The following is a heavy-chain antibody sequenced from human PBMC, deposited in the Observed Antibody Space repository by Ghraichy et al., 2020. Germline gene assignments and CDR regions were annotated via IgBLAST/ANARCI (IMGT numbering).Heavy chain of an antibody. Sequence: SETLSLTCTVSGGSISSSSYYWGWIRQPPGKGLEWIGSIYYSGSTYYNPSLKSRVTISVDTSKNQFSLKLSSVTAADTAVYYCARHRRGYSYGRWGVLDYWGQGTLVTVSS. V-gene: IGHV4-39*01. CDR2: IYYSGST. CDR3: ARHRRGYSYGRWGVLDY. J-gene: IGHJ4*02. D-gene: IGHD5-18*01. CDR1: GGSISSSSYY.